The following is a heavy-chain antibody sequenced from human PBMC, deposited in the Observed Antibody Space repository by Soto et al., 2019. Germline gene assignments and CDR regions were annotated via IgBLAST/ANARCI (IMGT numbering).Heavy chain of an antibody. V-gene: IGHV3-66*01. CDR3: ARDWLYCSSTSCYSDY. CDR1: GFTVSSNY. J-gene: IGHJ4*02. CDR2: IYSGGST. D-gene: IGHD2-2*02. Sequence: GGSLRLSCAASGFTVSSNYMSWVRQAPGKGLEWVSVIYSGGSTYYADSVKGRFTISRDNSKNTLYLQMNSLRAEDTAVYYCARDWLYCSSTSCYSDYWGQGTLVTVSS.